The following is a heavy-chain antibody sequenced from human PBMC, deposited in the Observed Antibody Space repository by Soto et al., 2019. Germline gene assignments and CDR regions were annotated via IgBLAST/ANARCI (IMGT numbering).Heavy chain of an antibody. J-gene: IGHJ6*03. CDR2: IYYSGST. Sequence: PSETLSLTCTVSGGSISSYYWSWIRQPPGKGLEWIGYIYYSGSTNYNPSLKSRVTISVDTSKSQFSLKLSSVTAADTAVYYCARHRIKNYYYYMDVWGKGTTVTVSS. CDR3: ARHRIKNYYYYMDV. CDR1: GGSISSYY. V-gene: IGHV4-59*08. D-gene: IGHD2-15*01.